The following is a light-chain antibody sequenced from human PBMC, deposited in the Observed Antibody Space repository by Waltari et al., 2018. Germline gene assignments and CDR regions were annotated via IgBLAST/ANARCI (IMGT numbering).Light chain of an antibody. CDR3: QSCDDNLSGWV. CDR2: DNH. V-gene: IGLV1-40*01. J-gene: IGLJ3*02. Sequence: QSVLTQPPSVSGAPGQTVTISCTGSSSNIGAGSAVHWYQHLPGAAPKVLIYDNHKRPSGVPDRFSGSKSGTSASLTINGLQAEDEADYYCQSCDDNLSGWVFGGGTKLTVL. CDR1: SSNIGAGSA.